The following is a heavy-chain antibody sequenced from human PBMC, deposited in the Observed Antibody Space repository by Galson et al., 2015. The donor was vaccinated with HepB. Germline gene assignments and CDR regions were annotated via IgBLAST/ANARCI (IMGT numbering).Heavy chain of an antibody. Sequence: SLRLSCAASGFTFSSYAMHWVRQAPGKGLEWVAVISYDGSNKYYADSVKGRFTISRDNSKNTLYLQMNSLRAEDTAVYYCARDKVDIVATILDYWGQGTLVTVSS. CDR3: ARDKVDIVATILDY. CDR2: ISYDGSNK. V-gene: IGHV3-30*04. CDR1: GFTFSSYA. D-gene: IGHD5-12*01. J-gene: IGHJ4*02.